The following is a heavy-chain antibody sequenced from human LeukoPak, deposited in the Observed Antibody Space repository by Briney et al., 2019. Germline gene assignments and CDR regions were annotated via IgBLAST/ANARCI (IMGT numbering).Heavy chain of an antibody. CDR3: ARDLPGWPNWFDP. CDR1: GGTFSSYD. CDR2: IIHIFGTA. Sequence: ASVKVSCKASGGTFSSYDFSWVRQPPGQGLEWMGGIIHIFGTANYAQKFQGRVTITTDESPSTAYMELSSLRSEDTAVYYCARDLPGWPNWFDPWGQGTLVTVSS. J-gene: IGHJ5*02. V-gene: IGHV1-69*05. D-gene: IGHD5-24*01.